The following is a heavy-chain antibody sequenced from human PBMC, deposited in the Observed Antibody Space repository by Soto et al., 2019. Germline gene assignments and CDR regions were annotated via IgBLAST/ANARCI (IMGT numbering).Heavy chain of an antibody. CDR1: GFTVSYNY. J-gene: IGHJ3*02. V-gene: IGHV3-53*01. CDR3: ARWMYGSGSYYIGDAFDM. Sequence: EVQLVESGGGLIQPGGSLRLSCAVSGFTVSYNYMNWVRQAPGNGLEWVSVIYRGGDTFYADSVKGRFTISRDNSKSTLYLQMNSLRAEDTAAYYCARWMYGSGSYYIGDAFDMWGQGTMGTVSS. D-gene: IGHD3-10*01. CDR2: IYRGGDT.